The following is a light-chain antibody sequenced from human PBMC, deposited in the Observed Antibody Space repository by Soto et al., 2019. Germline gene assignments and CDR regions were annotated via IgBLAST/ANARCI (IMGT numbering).Light chain of an antibody. Sequence: QSVPTQPPSASGTPGQRVTISCSGRSSNIGSNAVNWYQQLPGTAPKLLIYSNNQRPSGVPDRFSGSKSGTSASLAISGLQSEDEADYYCATWDDSLNALFGGGTKLTVL. V-gene: IGLV1-44*01. CDR1: SSNIGSNA. CDR3: ATWDDSLNAL. CDR2: SNN. J-gene: IGLJ2*01.